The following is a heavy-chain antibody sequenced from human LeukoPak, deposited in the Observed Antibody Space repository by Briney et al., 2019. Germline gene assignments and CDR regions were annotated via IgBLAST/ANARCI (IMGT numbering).Heavy chain of an antibody. D-gene: IGHD3-22*01. J-gene: IGHJ4*02. CDR3: ARQRPGLRYYDSSGHRRLDY. Sequence: PGGSLRLSCTVSGFTVSSNSMSWVRQPPGKGLEWIGEINHSGSTNYNPSLKSRVTISVATSKNQFSLKLSSVTAADTAVYYCARQRPGLRYYDSSGHRRLDYWGQGTLVTVSS. V-gene: IGHV4-34*01. CDR2: INHSGST. CDR1: GFTVSSNS.